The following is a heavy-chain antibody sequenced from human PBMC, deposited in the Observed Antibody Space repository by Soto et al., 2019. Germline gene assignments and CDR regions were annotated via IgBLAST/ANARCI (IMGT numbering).Heavy chain of an antibody. D-gene: IGHD3-10*01. V-gene: IGHV3-23*01. Sequence: EVQLLESGGGLVQPGGSLRLSCAASGFTFSSYAMSWVRQAPGKGLEWVSAISGSGGSTYYADSVKGRFTISRDNSNTTLYLQMNSLRAEDTAVYYCVLWPPYYFDYWGQGTLVTVSS. J-gene: IGHJ4*02. CDR1: GFTFSSYA. CDR3: VLWPPYYFDY. CDR2: ISGSGGST.